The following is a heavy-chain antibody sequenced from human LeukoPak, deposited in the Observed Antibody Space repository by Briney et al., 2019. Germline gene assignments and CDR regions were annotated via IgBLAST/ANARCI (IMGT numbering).Heavy chain of an antibody. CDR2: INSASDII. CDR1: GFSFISHS. V-gene: IGHV3-48*01. J-gene: IGHJ4*02. D-gene: IGHD2-15*01. CDR3: ARAANYCSGGSRFDY. Sequence: GGSLRLSCAASGFSFISHSMNWVRQAPGRGLEWLSYINSASDIIYYVDSVKGRFTISRDNARHSLYLQMNSLRAEDTAVYYCARAANYCSGGSRFDYWGQGTLVTVSS.